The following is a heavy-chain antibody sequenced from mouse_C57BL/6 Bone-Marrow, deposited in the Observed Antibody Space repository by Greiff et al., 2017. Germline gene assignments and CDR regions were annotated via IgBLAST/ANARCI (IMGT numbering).Heavy chain of an antibody. J-gene: IGHJ1*03. CDR2: ISSGGDYI. CDR3: TRVWYYGSRRYVDV. V-gene: IGHV5-9-1*02. Sequence: EVKLVESGEGLVKPGGSLKLSCAASGFTFSSYAMSWVRQTPEKRLEWVAYISSGGDYIYYADTVKGRFTISRDNARNTLYLQMSSLKSEDTAMYYCTRVWYYGSRRYVDVWGTGTTVTVSS. D-gene: IGHD1-1*01. CDR1: GFTFSSYA.